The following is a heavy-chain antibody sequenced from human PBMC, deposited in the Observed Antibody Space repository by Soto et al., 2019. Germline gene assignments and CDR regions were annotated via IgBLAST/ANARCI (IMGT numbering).Heavy chain of an antibody. V-gene: IGHV3-30*03. CDR1: GFTFNRYA. CDR2: ISVDGSSY. Sequence: QVELVESGGGVVQPGRSLRLSCAASGFTFNRYAMNWVRQSPVKGLEWVAAISVDGSSYNYADSVKGRFIISRDNSKATLYLPMSSLRVEDTAVYYCARDFGYWGQGTLVTVSS. D-gene: IGHD3-10*01. J-gene: IGHJ4*02. CDR3: ARDFGY.